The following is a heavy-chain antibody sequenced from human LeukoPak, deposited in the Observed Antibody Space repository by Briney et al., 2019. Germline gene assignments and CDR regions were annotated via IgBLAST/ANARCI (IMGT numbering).Heavy chain of an antibody. CDR3: ARDSLVGANPFTPTFDP. J-gene: IGHJ5*02. D-gene: IGHD1-26*01. Sequence: SETLSLTCTVSGGSISSGGYYWSWIRQPPGKGLEWIGYIYHSGSPYYNPSLKSRVTISVDRSKNQFSLKLSSVTAADTAVYYCARDSLVGANPFTPTFDPWGQGTLVTVSS. V-gene: IGHV4-30-2*01. CDR1: GGSISSGGYY. CDR2: IYHSGSP.